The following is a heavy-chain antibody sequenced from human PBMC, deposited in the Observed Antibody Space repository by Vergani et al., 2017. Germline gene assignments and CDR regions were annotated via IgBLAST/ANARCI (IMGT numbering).Heavy chain of an antibody. CDR1: GITFSSYA. Sequence: QVQLVESGGGVVQSGRSLRLSCAASGITFSSYAMHWVRPAPGKGLEWVAVISFDGSNKYYADSVKGRFTISRDNSKNTLYLQMNSLRAEDTAVYYCAGANTGPTRYYYYMDVWGKGTTVTVSS. CDR3: AGANTGPTRYYYYMDV. V-gene: IGHV3-30-3*01. CDR2: ISFDGSNK. D-gene: IGHD2-8*02. J-gene: IGHJ6*03.